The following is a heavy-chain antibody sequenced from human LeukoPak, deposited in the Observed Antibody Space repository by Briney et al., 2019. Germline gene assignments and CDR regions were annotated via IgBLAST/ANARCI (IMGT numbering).Heavy chain of an antibody. Sequence: GGSLRLSCAASGFTFSSYGMHWVRQAPGKGLEWVAVIWYDGSNKYYEDSVKGRFTITRDNSKNTLYLQMNSLIAEDTAVYYCARDSSLWFGELHWFDPWGQGTLVTVSS. J-gene: IGHJ5*02. D-gene: IGHD3-10*01. V-gene: IGHV3-33*08. CDR1: GFTFSSYG. CDR2: IWYDGSNK. CDR3: ARDSSLWFGELHWFDP.